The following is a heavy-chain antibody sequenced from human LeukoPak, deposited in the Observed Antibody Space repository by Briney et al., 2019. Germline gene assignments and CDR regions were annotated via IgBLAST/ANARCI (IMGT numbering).Heavy chain of an antibody. V-gene: IGHV3-23*01. J-gene: IGHJ1*01. CDR2: ISGSGGST. CDR3: AKEGYCSGGSCYGEYFQH. D-gene: IGHD2-15*01. Sequence: GGSLRLSCAASRFTFSSYAMSWVRQAPGKGLEWVSAISGSGGSTYYADSVKGRFTISRDNSKNTLYLQMNSLRAEDTAVYYCAKEGYCSGGSCYGEYFQHWGQGTLVTVSS. CDR1: RFTFSSYA.